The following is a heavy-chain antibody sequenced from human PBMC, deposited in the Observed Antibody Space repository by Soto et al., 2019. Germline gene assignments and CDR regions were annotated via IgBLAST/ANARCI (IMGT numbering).Heavy chain of an antibody. Sequence: PGWSLRLSCAASGFTFSSYGMHWVRQAPGKGLEWVAVISYDGSNKYYADSVKGRFTISRDNSKNTLYLQMNSLRAEDTAVYYCAKPYLDSSGYYYFDYWGQGTLVTVSS. CDR2: ISYDGSNK. CDR1: GFTFSSYG. CDR3: AKPYLDSSGYYYFDY. V-gene: IGHV3-30*18. J-gene: IGHJ4*02. D-gene: IGHD3-22*01.